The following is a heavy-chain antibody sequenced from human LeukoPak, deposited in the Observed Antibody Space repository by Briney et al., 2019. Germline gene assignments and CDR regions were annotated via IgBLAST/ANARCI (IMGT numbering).Heavy chain of an antibody. D-gene: IGHD1-1*01. Sequence: ASVTVSCKASRYTFTSYCMHWVRQAPGQGLEWMGIINPSGGSTSYAQKFQGRVTMTRDTSTSTVYMELSSLRSEDTAVYYCARDLEERFDYWGQGTLVTVSS. V-gene: IGHV1-46*01. CDR3: ARDLEERFDY. J-gene: IGHJ4*02. CDR2: INPSGGST. CDR1: RYTFTSYC.